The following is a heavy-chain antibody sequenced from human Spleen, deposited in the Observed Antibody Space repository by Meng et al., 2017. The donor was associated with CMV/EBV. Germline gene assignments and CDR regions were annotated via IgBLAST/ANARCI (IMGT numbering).Heavy chain of an antibody. J-gene: IGHJ4*02. CDR2: VYTGSSTT. CDR3: AKGSLGGASTLDH. CDR1: GFTFSNYA. D-gene: IGHD3-16*01. Sequence: AVSGFTFSNYAMTWVRKAPGKGVEWLSVVYTGSSTTVYADSIKGRFTISRDDSKNTLYLQMNSLRVEDTAVYYCAKGSLGGASTLDHWGRGTLVTVSS. V-gene: IGHV3-23*03.